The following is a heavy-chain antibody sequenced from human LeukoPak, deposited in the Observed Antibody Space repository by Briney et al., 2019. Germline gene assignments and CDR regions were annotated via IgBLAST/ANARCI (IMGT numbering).Heavy chain of an antibody. D-gene: IGHD3-22*01. CDR2: ISSYNGNT. CDR3: ARDLGYYDSSGYYYAGY. Sequence: GASVKVSCKAYGYTFTSYGTSWVRQAPGQGLEWMGCISSYNGNTNYAQQLQGRVTMTTDTSTSTAYMRLRSLRSDDTAVYYCARDLGYYDSSGYYYAGYWGQGTLVTVSS. V-gene: IGHV1-18*01. J-gene: IGHJ4*02. CDR1: GYTFTSYG.